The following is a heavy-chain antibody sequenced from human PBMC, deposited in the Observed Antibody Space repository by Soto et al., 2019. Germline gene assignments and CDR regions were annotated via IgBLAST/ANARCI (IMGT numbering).Heavy chain of an antibody. J-gene: IGHJ4*02. D-gene: IGHD5-12*01. CDR2: IIPMLGKG. CDR3: ARDNSGHALDN. CDR1: GGTFGTYA. Sequence: GAPLKVSCKASGGTFGTYAIGWVRQAPGLGLEWMGGIIPMLGKGTNSQKLQGRVTISAEKSTGIAYMELSRKGPQDTAVYYCARDNSGHALDNWGQGTPVTASS. V-gene: IGHV1-69*10.